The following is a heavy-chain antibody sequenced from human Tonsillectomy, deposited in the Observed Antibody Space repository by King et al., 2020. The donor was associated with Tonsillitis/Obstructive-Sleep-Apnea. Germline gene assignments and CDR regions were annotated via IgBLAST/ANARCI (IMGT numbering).Heavy chain of an antibody. CDR2: ITPNSGGT. Sequence: VQLVESGAEVKKPGASVKVSCKASGYTFTCYYIHWVRQAPGQGVERSGWITPNSGGTNYAQKFQGWVTMTREPTISTAYMELSRLRSDDTAVYYCARGEYYFDYWGQGTLVTVSS. CDR3: ARGEYYFDY. D-gene: IGHD3-10*01. V-gene: IGHV1-2*04. J-gene: IGHJ4*02. CDR1: GYTFTCYY.